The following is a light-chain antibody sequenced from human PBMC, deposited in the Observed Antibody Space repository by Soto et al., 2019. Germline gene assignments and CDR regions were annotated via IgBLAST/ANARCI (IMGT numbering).Light chain of an antibody. CDR2: GTS. CDR1: QSVSN. V-gene: IGKV3-20*01. CDR3: QQYGSSPET. J-gene: IGKJ2*01. Sequence: EIVLTQTPGTRSLSPGERATLSCRASQSVSNLAWYQQKPGQAPRLLIYGTSSRATGIPDRFSGSGSGTDFTLTISRLEPEDFAVYYCQQYGSSPETFGQGTKLEIK.